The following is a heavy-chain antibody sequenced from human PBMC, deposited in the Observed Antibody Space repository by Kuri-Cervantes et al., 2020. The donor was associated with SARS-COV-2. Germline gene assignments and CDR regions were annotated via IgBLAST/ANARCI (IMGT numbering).Heavy chain of an antibody. D-gene: IGHD1-1*01. CDR1: GFTFSSYS. CDR3: ARGYRYNLPYFDY. J-gene: IGHJ4*02. V-gene: IGHV3-21*01. Sequence: GESLKISCAASGFTFSSYSMNWVRQAPGKGLEWVSSISSSSSYIYYADSVKGRFTISRDNAKNSLYLQMNSLRAEDKAVYYCARGYRYNLPYFDYWGQGTLVTVSS. CDR2: ISSSSSYI.